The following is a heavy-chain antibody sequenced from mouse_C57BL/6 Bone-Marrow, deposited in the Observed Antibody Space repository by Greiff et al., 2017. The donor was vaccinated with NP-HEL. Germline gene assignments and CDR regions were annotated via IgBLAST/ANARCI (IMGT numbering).Heavy chain of an antibody. CDR3: LSHYYGSSYWYFEV. CDR1: GYTFTSYW. Sequence: VKLQQPGAELVKPGASVKLSCKASGYTFTSYWMHWVKQRPGQGLEWIGMIHPNSGSTNYNEKFKSKATLTVDKSSSTAYMQLSSLTSEDSAVYYCLSHYYGSSYWYFEVWGTGTTVTVSA. CDR2: IHPNSGST. D-gene: IGHD1-1*01. V-gene: IGHV1-64*01. J-gene: IGHJ1*03.